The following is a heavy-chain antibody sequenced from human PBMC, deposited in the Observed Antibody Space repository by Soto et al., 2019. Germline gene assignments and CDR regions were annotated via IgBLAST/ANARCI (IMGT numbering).Heavy chain of an antibody. J-gene: IGHJ6*03. CDR2: IDYSGSDK. CDR3: ARGLSLYYYFYYMDV. V-gene: IGHV3-7*05. Sequence: PGGSLRLSCAASGFTFSSYWMSWVRRAPGKGLECVSYIDYSGSDKYYVDSVKGRFTISRDNAKNSLYLQMNSLRAADTAVYYCARGLSLYYYFYYMDVWGKGTTVTVSS. CDR1: GFTFSSYW.